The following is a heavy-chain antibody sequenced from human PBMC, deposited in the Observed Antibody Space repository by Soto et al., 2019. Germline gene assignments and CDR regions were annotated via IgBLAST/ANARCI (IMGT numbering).Heavy chain of an antibody. CDR1: GFTFNNYW. V-gene: IGHV3-74*01. Sequence: GGSLRLSCAASGFTFNNYWMHWVRQDPGKGLVWVSRISSDGSSTNYADSVKGRFAISRDNAKNTVYLQMNSLRAEDTAVYYCAAMATVTTDDSYWGQGTLVTVS. CDR2: ISSDGSST. J-gene: IGHJ4*02. D-gene: IGHD4-4*01. CDR3: AAMATVTTDDSY.